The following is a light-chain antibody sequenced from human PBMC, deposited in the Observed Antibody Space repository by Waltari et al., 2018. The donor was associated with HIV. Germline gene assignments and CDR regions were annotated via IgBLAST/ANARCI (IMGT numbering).Light chain of an antibody. V-gene: IGLV2-14*01. CDR1: VTDIDVYNF. J-gene: IGLJ3*02. CDR2: GVS. CDR3: SSYTCNHSLV. Sequence: HSALTQPASVSGSPGQSITISCSGTVTDIDVYNFVSWYRQYPGLAPQLVLYGVSSRPSGVSLRFSGSKSGDTASLTISGLEAEDEAHYYCSSYTCNHSLVFGGGTKLTVL.